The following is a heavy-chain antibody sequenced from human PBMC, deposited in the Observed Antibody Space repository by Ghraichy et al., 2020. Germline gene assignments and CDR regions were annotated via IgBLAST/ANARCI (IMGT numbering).Heavy chain of an antibody. Sequence: GGSLRLSCAASGFTFSSYAMSWVRQAPGKGLEWVSGISGTGDSAYYADSVKGRFTISTDNPKNTLYLQMNYLRADDTAAYYCAKGRAAGTSTVSYFYNGMDVWGQGTTVTVSS. V-gene: IGHV3-23*01. CDR3: AKGRAAGTSTVSYFYNGMDV. D-gene: IGHD6-13*01. CDR1: GFTFSSYA. CDR2: ISGTGDSA. J-gene: IGHJ6*02.